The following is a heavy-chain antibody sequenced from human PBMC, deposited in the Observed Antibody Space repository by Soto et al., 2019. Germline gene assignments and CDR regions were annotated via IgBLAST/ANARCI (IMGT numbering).Heavy chain of an antibody. D-gene: IGHD6-13*01. V-gene: IGHV1-46*03. CDR2: INPNSGST. CDR1: GYTFTSYY. CDR3: ARPKGESSSLYYFDY. Sequence: QVQLVQSGAEVKKPGASVKVSCKASGYTFTSYYMHWVRQAPGQGLEWMGVINPNSGSTSYAQKCQGRVTMTSDTSTSTVYRELSSLRSEDTAVYYCARPKGESSSLYYFDYWGQGTLVTASS. J-gene: IGHJ4*02.